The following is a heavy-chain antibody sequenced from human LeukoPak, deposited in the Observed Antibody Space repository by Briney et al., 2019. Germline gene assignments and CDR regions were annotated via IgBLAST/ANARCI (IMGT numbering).Heavy chain of an antibody. CDR1: RFTFSSYW. D-gene: IGHD7-27*01. Sequence: TGGSLRLSCEAYRFTFSSYWMTWVRQAPGKGLEWMANIKQDGGETYYVDSVKGRFTISRDNAKNSLYLQMNSLRAEDTAVYYCARDSGDRPRPVGYYFDYWGQGTLVTVSS. CDR2: IKQDGGET. CDR3: ARDSGDRPRPVGYYFDY. V-gene: IGHV3-7*01. J-gene: IGHJ4*02.